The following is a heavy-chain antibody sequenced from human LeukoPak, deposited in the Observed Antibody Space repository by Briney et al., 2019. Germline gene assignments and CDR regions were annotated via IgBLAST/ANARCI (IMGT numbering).Heavy chain of an antibody. D-gene: IGHD3-9*01. CDR1: GYTFTGYY. CDR2: INPNSGGT. Sequence: ASVKVSCKASGYTFTGYYMHWVRQAPGQGLEWMGWINPNSGGTNYAQKFQGRVTMTRDTSISTAYMELSRLRSDDMAVYYCARTLRGPDYDILTGYSYYFDYWGQGTLVTVSS. V-gene: IGHV1-2*02. J-gene: IGHJ4*02. CDR3: ARTLRGPDYDILTGYSYYFDY.